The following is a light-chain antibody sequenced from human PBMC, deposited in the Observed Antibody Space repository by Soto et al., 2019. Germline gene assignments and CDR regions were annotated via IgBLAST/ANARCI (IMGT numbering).Light chain of an antibody. CDR1: NIGSKS. J-gene: IGLJ2*01. CDR2: DDS. V-gene: IGLV3-21*02. CDR3: QVWDSRGDRPV. Sequence: SYELTQPPSVSVAPGQTARITCGGSNIGSKSGHWYQQKPGQAPVLVVYDDSDRPSGIPERFSGSNSGNTATLSISRVEAGDEAEYYCQVWDSRGDRPVFGGGTKLTVL.